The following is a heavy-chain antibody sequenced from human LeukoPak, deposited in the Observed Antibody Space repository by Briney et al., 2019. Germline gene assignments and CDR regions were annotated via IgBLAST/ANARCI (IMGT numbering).Heavy chain of an antibody. CDR1: GYTFTSYY. D-gene: IGHD6-13*01. Sequence: GASVKVSCKASGYTFTSYYMHWVRQAPGQGLEWMGIINPSGGSTSYAQKFQGRVTMTRDTSTSTVYMELSSLGSEDTAVYYCARGLLIAAAGSANWFDPWGQGTLVTVSS. J-gene: IGHJ5*02. CDR3: ARGLLIAAAGSANWFDP. V-gene: IGHV1-46*01. CDR2: INPSGGST.